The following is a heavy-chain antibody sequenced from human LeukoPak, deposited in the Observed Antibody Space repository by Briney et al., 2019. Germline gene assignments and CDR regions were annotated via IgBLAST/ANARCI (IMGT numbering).Heavy chain of an antibody. J-gene: IGHJ6*03. CDR3: ARDPYYDFWSGYLNYYYMDV. CDR1: GYTFTSCG. Sequence: ASVKVSCKASGYTFTSCGISWVRQAPGQGLEWMGWISAYNGNTNYAQKLQGRVTMTTDTSTSTAYMELRSLRSDDTAVYYCARDPYYDFWSGYLNYYYMDVWGKGTTVTVSS. D-gene: IGHD3-3*01. V-gene: IGHV1-18*01. CDR2: ISAYNGNT.